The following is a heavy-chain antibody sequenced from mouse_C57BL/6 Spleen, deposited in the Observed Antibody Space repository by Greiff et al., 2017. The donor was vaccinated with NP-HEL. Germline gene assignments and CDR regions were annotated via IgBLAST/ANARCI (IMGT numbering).Heavy chain of an antibody. CDR1: GFTFSSYG. CDR3: ARQGDFDY. Sequence: EVQGVESGGDLVKPGGSLKLSCAASGFTFSSYGMSWVRQTPDKRLEWVATISSGGSYTYYPDSVKGRFTISRDNAKNTLYLQMSSLKSEDTAMYYWARQGDFDYWGQGTTLTVSS. V-gene: IGHV5-6*01. CDR2: ISSGGSYT. J-gene: IGHJ2*01.